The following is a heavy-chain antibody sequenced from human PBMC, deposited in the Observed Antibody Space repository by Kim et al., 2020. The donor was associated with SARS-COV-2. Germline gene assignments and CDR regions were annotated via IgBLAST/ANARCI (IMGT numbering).Heavy chain of an antibody. CDR1: GFTFSYSW. D-gene: IGHD1-1*01. J-gene: IGHJ4*02. CDR2: IKPDGSET. CDR3: ARGDNWTFDY. V-gene: IGHV3-7*01. Sequence: GGSLRFSCAASGFTFSYSWLSWVRQAPGKGLEWVAGIKPDGSETYYVASVKGRFTISRDNAKNSLYLQMNSLRVEDSAVYYCARGDNWTFDYWGLGTLVT.